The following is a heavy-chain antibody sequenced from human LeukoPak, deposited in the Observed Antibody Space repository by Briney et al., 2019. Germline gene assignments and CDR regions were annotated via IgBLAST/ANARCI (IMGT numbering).Heavy chain of an antibody. J-gene: IGHJ4*02. CDR3: AGKGASFDY. D-gene: IGHD1-26*01. Sequence: SETLSLTCTVSGGSISSYYWSWIRQPPGKGLEWIGYIYYSGSTNYNPSPKSRVTISVDTSKNQFSLKPSSVTAADTAVYYCAGKGASFDYWGQGTLVTVSS. CDR1: GGSISSYY. V-gene: IGHV4-59*08. CDR2: IYYSGST.